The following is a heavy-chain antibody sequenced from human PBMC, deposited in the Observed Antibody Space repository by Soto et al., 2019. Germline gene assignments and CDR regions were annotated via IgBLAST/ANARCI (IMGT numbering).Heavy chain of an antibody. D-gene: IGHD4-17*01. CDR2: INSDGSST. CDR1: GFTVSSDL. CDR3: ARVNYGDYGGVYDY. J-gene: IGHJ4*02. Sequence: PGGSLRLSCAASGFTVSSDLMQWVRQAPGKGLVWVSRINSDGSSTSFADSVKGRFTISRDNAKNTLYLQMNSLRAEDTAVYYCARVNYGDYGGVYDYWGQGTLVTVSS. V-gene: IGHV3-74*01.